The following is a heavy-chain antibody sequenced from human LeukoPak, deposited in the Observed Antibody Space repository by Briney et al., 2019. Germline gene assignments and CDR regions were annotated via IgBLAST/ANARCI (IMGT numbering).Heavy chain of an antibody. V-gene: IGHV4-59*01. Sequence: PSETLSLTCTVSGGSTSSYYWSWIRQPPGKGLEWIGYIYYSGSTNYNPSLKSRVTISVDTSKHQFSLKLSSVTAADTAVYYCARGDYGDYQDYWGQGTLVTVSS. CDR2: IYYSGST. CDR3: ARGDYGDYQDY. D-gene: IGHD4-17*01. CDR1: GGSTSSYY. J-gene: IGHJ4*02.